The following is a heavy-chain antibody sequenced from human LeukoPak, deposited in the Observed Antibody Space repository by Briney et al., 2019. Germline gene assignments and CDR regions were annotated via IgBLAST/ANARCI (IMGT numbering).Heavy chain of an antibody. V-gene: IGHV1-18*01. CDR2: ISAYNGNT. Sequence: ASVKVSCKASGYTFTSYGITWVRQAPGQGLEWMGWISAYNGNTNYAQKPQGRVTLTTDTSTSTAYMELRSLRSDDTAVYYCARDRESSYGYYSDYWGQGTLVTVSS. J-gene: IGHJ4*02. CDR3: ARDRESSYGYYSDY. D-gene: IGHD5-18*01. CDR1: GYTFTSYG.